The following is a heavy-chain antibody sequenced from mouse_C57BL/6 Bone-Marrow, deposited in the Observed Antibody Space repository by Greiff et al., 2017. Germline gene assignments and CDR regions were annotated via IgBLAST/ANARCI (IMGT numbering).Heavy chain of an antibody. J-gene: IGHJ4*01. CDR2: IYPRSGNT. CDR1: GYTFTSYG. CDR3: ARNYGSSPYAMDY. Sequence: VQLKESGAELARPGASVKLSCKASGYTFTSYGISWVKQRTGQGLEWIGEIYPRSGNTYYNEKFKGKATLTADKSSSTAYMELRSLTSEDSAVYFCARNYGSSPYAMDYWGQGTSVTVSS. V-gene: IGHV1-81*01. D-gene: IGHD1-1*01.